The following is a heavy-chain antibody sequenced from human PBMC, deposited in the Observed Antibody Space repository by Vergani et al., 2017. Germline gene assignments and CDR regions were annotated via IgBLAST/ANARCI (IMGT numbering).Heavy chain of an antibody. D-gene: IGHD3-22*01. Sequence: QVQLVQSGAEVKKPGSSVKVSCKASGGTFSSYAISWVRPAPGQGLEWMGGIIPIFGTANYAQKFQGRVTITADESTSTAYMELSSLRSEDTAVYYCANEQDSSGPLGTNDAFDIWGQGTMVTVSS. CDR1: GGTFSSYA. CDR2: IIPIFGTA. J-gene: IGHJ3*02. V-gene: IGHV1-69*01. CDR3: ANEQDSSGPLGTNDAFDI.